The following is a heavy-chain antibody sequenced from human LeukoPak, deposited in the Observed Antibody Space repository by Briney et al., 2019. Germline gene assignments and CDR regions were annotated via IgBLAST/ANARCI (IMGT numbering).Heavy chain of an antibody. D-gene: IGHD4/OR15-4a*01. CDR3: ARRAGAYSHPYDY. CDR2: ISSSSSYI. J-gene: IGHJ4*02. Sequence: PGGSLSLSCALSGLTFSSYSMNWVRQAPGEGLEGVSSISSSSSYIYYADSEKGRFTISRDNDKNSLYLQMNSLRAEDTGVYYCARRAGAYSHPYDYWGQGTLVTVSS. CDR1: GLTFSSYS. V-gene: IGHV3-21*04.